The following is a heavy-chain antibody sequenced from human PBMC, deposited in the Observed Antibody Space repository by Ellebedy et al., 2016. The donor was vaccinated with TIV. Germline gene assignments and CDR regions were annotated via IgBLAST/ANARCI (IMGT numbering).Heavy chain of an antibody. V-gene: IGHV4-4*02. CDR2: MYHFGTT. D-gene: IGHD3-10*01. Sequence: MPSETLSLTCTVSGASDSSANWWYWIRQSTGTGLEWIGEMYHFGTTNYNPSLRGRVTISVDKSNNQFSLKLSSVTAADTAVYYCARADVRGAKFYFDLWGQGTLVTVSS. CDR1: GASDSSANW. J-gene: IGHJ4*02. CDR3: ARADVRGAKFYFDL.